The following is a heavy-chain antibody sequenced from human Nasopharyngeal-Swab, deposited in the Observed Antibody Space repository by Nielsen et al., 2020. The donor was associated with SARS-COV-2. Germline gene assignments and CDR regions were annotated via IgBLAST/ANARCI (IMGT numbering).Heavy chain of an antibody. CDR2: IYYSGSS. D-gene: IGHD5-18*01. J-gene: IGHJ3*02. CDR3: ARGRVQLWFDPILFDAFDI. Sequence: REAPGKGVEWFGYIYYSGSSYYNPSLKSRVTIAVDTSKNQFSLKLSSVTAADTAVYYCARGRVQLWFDPILFDAFDIWGQGTMVTVSS. V-gene: IGHV4-31*02.